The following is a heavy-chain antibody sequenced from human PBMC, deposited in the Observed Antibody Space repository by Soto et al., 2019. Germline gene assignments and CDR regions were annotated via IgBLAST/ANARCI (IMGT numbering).Heavy chain of an antibody. D-gene: IGHD2-15*01. J-gene: IGHJ2*01. CDR3: AGEGIDCSGGSCYSWYFDL. CDR1: GGTFSSYT. V-gene: IGHV1-69*08. Sequence: QVQLVQSGAEVKKPGSSVKVSCKASGGTFSSYTISWVRQAPGQGLEWMGRIIPILGIANYAQKFQGRVTITADKSTSTAYMELSSLRSEDMAVYYCAGEGIDCSGGSCYSWYFDLWGRGTLVTVSS. CDR2: IIPILGIA.